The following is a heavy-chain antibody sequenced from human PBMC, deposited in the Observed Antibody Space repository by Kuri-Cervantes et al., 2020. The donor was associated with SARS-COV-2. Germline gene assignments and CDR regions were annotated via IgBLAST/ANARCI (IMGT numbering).Heavy chain of an antibody. CDR3: ARRAYGEEVDYYYMDV. Sequence: KVSCKGSGYGFTNYWIGWVRQVPGKGLEWMGIIYPGDSDTRYSPSFQGQVTISADKSINTAFLQWSSLKASDTAIYYCARRAYGEEVDYYYMDVWGKGTAVTVSS. CDR2: IYPGDSDT. CDR1: GYGFTNYW. V-gene: IGHV5-51*01. D-gene: IGHD4-17*01. J-gene: IGHJ6*03.